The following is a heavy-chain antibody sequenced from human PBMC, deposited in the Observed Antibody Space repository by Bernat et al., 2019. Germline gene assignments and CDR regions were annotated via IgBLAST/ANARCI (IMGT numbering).Heavy chain of an antibody. CDR3: ARVRSGYLYYFDY. CDR1: GFTFSSYG. CDR2: IWYDGSNK. Sequence: QVQLVESGGGVVQPGRSLRLSCAASGFTFSSYGMHWVRQAPGKGLEWVAVIWYDGSNKYYADSVKGRFTISRDNSKNTLYLQMNSLTAEDTAVYYCARVRSGYLYYFDYWGQGTLVTVSS. J-gene: IGHJ4*02. V-gene: IGHV3-33*01. D-gene: IGHD3-22*01.